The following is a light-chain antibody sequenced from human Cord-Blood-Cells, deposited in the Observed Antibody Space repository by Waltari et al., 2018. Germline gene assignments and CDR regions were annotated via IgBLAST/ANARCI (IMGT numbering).Light chain of an antibody. Sequence: DIQMTQSPSYLSASVGDRVTITCQASQDISNYLKWYQQKPGKAPKLLIYDASSLETGVPSRFSGSGSGTDFTFTISSLQPEDIATYYCQQYDNLPWTFGQGTKVEIK. CDR3: QQYDNLPWT. J-gene: IGKJ1*01. CDR2: DAS. CDR1: QDISNY. V-gene: IGKV1-33*01.